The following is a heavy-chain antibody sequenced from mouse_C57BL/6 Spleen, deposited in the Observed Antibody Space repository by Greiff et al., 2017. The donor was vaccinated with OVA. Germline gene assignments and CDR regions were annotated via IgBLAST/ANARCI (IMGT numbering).Heavy chain of an antibody. V-gene: IGHV14-4*01. CDR1: GFNIKDDY. J-gene: IGHJ1*03. CDR2: IDPENGDT. CDR3: TTGSSPYWYFDV. Sequence: EVQRVESGAELVRPGASVKLSCTASGFNIKDDYMHWVKQRPEQGLEWIGWIDPENGDTEYASKFQGKATITADTSSNTAYLQLSSLTSEDTAVYYCTTGSSPYWYFDVWGTGTTVTVSS. D-gene: IGHD1-1*01.